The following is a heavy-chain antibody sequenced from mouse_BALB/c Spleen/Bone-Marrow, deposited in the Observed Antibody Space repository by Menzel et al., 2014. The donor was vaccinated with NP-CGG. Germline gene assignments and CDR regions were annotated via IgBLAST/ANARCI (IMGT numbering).Heavy chain of an antibody. Sequence: EVQVVESGGDLVQPGGSLKFSCAASGFDFSRYWVSWVRQAPGKGLEWIGEINPDSRTINYSPSLKDKFIIPRDNAKNTLYLRLNKVRSEDTALYYCARPDYYGYLNYWGQGTTLTVSS. V-gene: IGHV4-1*02. CDR2: INPDSRTI. D-gene: IGHD1-1*01. J-gene: IGHJ2*01. CDR3: ARPDYYGYLNY. CDR1: GFDFSRYW.